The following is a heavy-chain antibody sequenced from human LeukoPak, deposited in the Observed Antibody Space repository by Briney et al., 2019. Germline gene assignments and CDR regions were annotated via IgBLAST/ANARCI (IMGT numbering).Heavy chain of an antibody. CDR1: GFPLSIYE. D-gene: IGHD6-19*01. J-gene: IGHJ4*02. CDR3: ALLAVASDFDY. CDR2: IHSSGTIK. Sequence: GGSLRLSCAVSGFPLSIYEINWVRQAPGKGLEWVSNIHSSGTIKYYADSVKGRFSISRDNAKSSLYLQMNSLRVEDTAVYYCALLAVASDFDYWGQGALVTVSS. V-gene: IGHV3-48*03.